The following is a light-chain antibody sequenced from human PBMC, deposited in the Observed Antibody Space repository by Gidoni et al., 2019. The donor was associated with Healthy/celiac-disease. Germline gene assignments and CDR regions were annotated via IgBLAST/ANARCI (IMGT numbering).Light chain of an antibody. CDR3: QKYNSALFT. CDR1: QGISNY. V-gene: IGKV1-27*01. Sequence: DIQMTQSPSSLPASVGDRVTITCRASQGISNYLAWYQQKPGKVPKLLIYAASTLQSGVPSRFSGSGSGTDFTLTISSLQPEDVATYYCQKYNSALFTFGPXTKVDIK. CDR2: AAS. J-gene: IGKJ3*01.